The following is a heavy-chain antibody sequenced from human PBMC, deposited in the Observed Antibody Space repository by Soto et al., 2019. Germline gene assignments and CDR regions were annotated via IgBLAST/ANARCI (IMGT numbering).Heavy chain of an antibody. CDR2: IKSKTDGGTT. D-gene: IGHD3-22*01. CDR1: GFTFSSYS. Sequence: GGSLRLSCAASGFTFSSYSMNWVRQAPGKGLEWVGRIKSKTDGGTTDYAAPVKGRFTISRDDSKNTLYLQMNSLKTEDTAVYYCTTTQYYYDSSGYYYFDYWGQGTLVTVSS. V-gene: IGHV3-15*07. J-gene: IGHJ4*02. CDR3: TTTQYYYDSSGYYYFDY.